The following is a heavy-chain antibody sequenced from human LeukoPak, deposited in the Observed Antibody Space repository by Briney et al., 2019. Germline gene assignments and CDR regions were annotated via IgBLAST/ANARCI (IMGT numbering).Heavy chain of an antibody. CDR2: IKQDGSEK. V-gene: IGHV3-7*01. D-gene: IGHD4-17*01. CDR1: GFTFNTYW. CDR3: AKSNYGDFGWFDP. J-gene: IGHJ5*02. Sequence: GGSLRLSCVASGFTFNTYWMSWVRQAPGKGLEWVANIKQDGSEKYYLDSLESRFTISRDNAKNSLFLQMNSLRAEDTAVYFCAKSNYGDFGWFDPWGQGTLVIVSS.